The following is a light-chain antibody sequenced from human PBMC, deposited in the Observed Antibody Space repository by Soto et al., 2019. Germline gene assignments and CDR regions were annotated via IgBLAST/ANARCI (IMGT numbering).Light chain of an antibody. V-gene: IGKV1-39*01. CDR1: QSVSSY. CDR2: DAS. Sequence: DIQMTQSPSSLSASVGDVVTITCRASQSVSSYLNWYQQKPGKAPNLLIYDASSLQSGVPSRFSGSRSGTDFTLTISSLQPEDFATYYCQQSYSTPFTFGPGTKVDIK. CDR3: QQSYSTPFT. J-gene: IGKJ3*01.